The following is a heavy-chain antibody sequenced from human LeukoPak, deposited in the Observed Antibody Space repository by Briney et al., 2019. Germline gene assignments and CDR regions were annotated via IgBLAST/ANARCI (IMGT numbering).Heavy chain of an antibody. V-gene: IGHV1-24*01. CDR2: FDPEDGEA. CDR3: ASLPRRPPPRVAY. CDR1: GYTLSELS. Sequence: ASVKVSCKVSGYTLSELSMHWVRQAPGQGLEWMAGFDPEDGEAIYAQKFQGRVTMTEDTSTDTVYMELDSLKSEDTAVYYCASLPRRPPPRVAYWGQEPWSPSPQ. J-gene: IGHJ4*01.